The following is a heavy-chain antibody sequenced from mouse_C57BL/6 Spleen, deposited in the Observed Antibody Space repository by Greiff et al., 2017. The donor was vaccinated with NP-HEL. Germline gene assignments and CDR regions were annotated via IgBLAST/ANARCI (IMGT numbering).Heavy chain of an antibody. J-gene: IGHJ3*01. D-gene: IGHD2-1*01. CDR1: GFTFSDYG. Sequence: EVQRVESGGGLVKPGGSLKLSCAASGFTFSDYGMHWVRQAPEKGLEWVAYISSGSSTIYYADTVKGRFTISIDNAKNTLFLQMTSLRSEETAMYYCARSGNYPAWFAYWGQGTLVTVSA. CDR2: ISSGSSTI. CDR3: ARSGNYPAWFAY. V-gene: IGHV5-17*01.